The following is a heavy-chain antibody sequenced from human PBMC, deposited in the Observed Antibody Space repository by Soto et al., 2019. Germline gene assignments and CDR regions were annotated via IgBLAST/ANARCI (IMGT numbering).Heavy chain of an antibody. D-gene: IGHD1-26*01. CDR3: ARRPKSGSFHYYGVDV. Sequence: LSLTCTVSGGSISSSSYYWDWIRQPPGKGLEWIGNIYYNGRTYYNPSLRSRVTISVDTSQNQFSLKLSSVTAADTAVYYCARRPKSGSFHYYGVDVWGQGPTVTVSS. CDR2: IYYNGRT. CDR1: GGSISSSSYY. V-gene: IGHV4-39*01. J-gene: IGHJ6*01.